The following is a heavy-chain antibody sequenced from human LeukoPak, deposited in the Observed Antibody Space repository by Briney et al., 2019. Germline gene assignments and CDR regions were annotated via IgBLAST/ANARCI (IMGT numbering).Heavy chain of an antibody. D-gene: IGHD3-10*01. CDR1: VFTLSNHW. J-gene: IGHJ4*02. Sequence: PGLGLSLSRAACVFTLSNHWMHWVRQAPPKGWEWVSRVSTDGSTTYYAASMKGRFTISRDNAKNTLYLQMSSLRAEDTAMYYCIRRLVRYYGFFDYWGQGSVATVSS. V-gene: IGHV3-74*01. CDR2: VSTDGSTT. CDR3: IRRLVRYYGFFDY.